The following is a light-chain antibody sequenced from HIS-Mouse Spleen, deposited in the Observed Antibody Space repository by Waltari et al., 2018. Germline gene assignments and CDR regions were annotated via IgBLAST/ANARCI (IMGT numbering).Light chain of an antibody. V-gene: IGLV2-14*03. CDR2: DVS. CDR3: SSYTSSSTPYWV. Sequence: QSALTQPASVSGSPGQSITISCPGTSRDVGGYNYVSWYQQHPGKAPKLMIYDVSNRPSGVSNRFSGSKSGNTASLTISGLQAEDEADYYCSSYTSSSTPYWVFGGGTKLTVL. CDR1: SRDVGGYNY. J-gene: IGLJ3*02.